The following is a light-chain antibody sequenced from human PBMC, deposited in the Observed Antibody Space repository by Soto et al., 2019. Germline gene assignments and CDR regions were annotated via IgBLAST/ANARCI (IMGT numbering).Light chain of an antibody. CDR2: GNT. J-gene: IGLJ2*01. V-gene: IGLV1-40*01. Sequence: QLVLTQPPSVSGAPGQRVTISCTGSNSNIGAGFDVHWYQQLPGTAPKLLIYGNTNRPSGVPDRFSGSKSATSASLAITGLQAEDEADYYCQSYDSSLSGSVFGGGTKLTVL. CDR3: QSYDSSLSGSV. CDR1: NSNIGAGFD.